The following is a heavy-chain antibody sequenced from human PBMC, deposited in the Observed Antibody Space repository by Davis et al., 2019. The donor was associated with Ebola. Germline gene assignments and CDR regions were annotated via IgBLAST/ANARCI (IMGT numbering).Heavy chain of an antibody. CDR2: ISGSGGSP. J-gene: IGHJ3*01. D-gene: IGHD3-22*01. CDR3: AKDRGGYYDSSGYYYFGVFDF. V-gene: IGHV3-23*01. Sequence: GESLKISCTDSVITFSSYAMTWVRQAPGKGLEWVSAISGSGGSPYYADSVMGRFSISRDNSKNTLYLQMNSLRAEDTAMYYCAKDRGGYYDSSGYYYFGVFDFWGQGTMVTVSS. CDR1: VITFSSYA.